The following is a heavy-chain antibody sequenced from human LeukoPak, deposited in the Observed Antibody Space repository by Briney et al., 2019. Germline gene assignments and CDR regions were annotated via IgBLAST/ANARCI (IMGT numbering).Heavy chain of an antibody. Sequence: GESLKISCKASGYSFTNYWIGWVRQMPGKGLEGMGIIYPGDSDTRYSPSFQGQVTISADKSINTAYLQWSSLKASDTAMYYCARLDRGGDPPVIDYWGQGTLVTVSS. J-gene: IGHJ4*02. CDR3: ARLDRGGDPPVIDY. D-gene: IGHD2-21*02. CDR2: IYPGDSDT. CDR1: GYSFTNYW. V-gene: IGHV5-51*01.